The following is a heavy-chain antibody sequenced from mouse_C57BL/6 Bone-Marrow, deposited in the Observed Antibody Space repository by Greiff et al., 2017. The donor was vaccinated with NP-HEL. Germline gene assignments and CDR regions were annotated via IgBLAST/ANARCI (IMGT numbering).Heavy chain of an antibody. CDR3: ARSVYSNSLAYFDY. CDR1: GYTFTSYW. J-gene: IGHJ2*01. Sequence: QVQLQQPGTELVKPGASVKLSCKASGYTFTSYWMHWVKQRPGQGLEWIGNINPSNGGTNYNEKFKSKATLTVDKSSSTAYMQLSSLTSEDSAVDYCARSVYSNSLAYFDYRGQGTTLTVAS. CDR2: INPSNGGT. V-gene: IGHV1-53*01. D-gene: IGHD2-5*01.